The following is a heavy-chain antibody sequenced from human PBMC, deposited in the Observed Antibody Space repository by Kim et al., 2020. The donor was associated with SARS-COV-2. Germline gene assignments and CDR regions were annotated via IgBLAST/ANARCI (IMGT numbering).Heavy chain of an antibody. Sequence: GGSLRLSCAASGFTFSSYGMHWVRQAPGKGLEWVAVIWYDGSNKYYADSVKGRFTISRDNSKNTLYLQMNSLRAEDTAVYYCARDQIPYYGSGSYTDYWGQGTLVTVSS. J-gene: IGHJ4*02. CDR3: ARDQIPYYGSGSYTDY. V-gene: IGHV3-33*01. CDR1: GFTFSSYG. CDR2: IWYDGSNK. D-gene: IGHD3-10*01.